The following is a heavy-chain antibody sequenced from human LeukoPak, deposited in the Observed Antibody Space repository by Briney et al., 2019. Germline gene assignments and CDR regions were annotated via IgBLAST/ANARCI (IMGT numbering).Heavy chain of an antibody. V-gene: IGHV3-23*01. CDR3: AKHGYNSGVYDAFDI. CDR2: IRDSGDNR. CDR1: GFTFSIYA. Sequence: PGGSLRLSCAASGFTFSIYAMSWVRQAPGKGLEWVSVIRDSGDNRYYADAVKGRLTISRDNSKKTLHLQMNSLRAEDTAVYYCAKHGYNSGVYDAFDIWGQGTRVTVSS. D-gene: IGHD6-19*01. J-gene: IGHJ3*02.